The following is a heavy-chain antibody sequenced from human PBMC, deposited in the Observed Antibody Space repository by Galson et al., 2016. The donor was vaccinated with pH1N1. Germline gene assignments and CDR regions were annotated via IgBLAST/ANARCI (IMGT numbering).Heavy chain of an antibody. CDR1: GYSFTSQW. CDR3: ARQYDFGDYRGDAFDI. D-gene: IGHD4-17*01. V-gene: IGHV5-51*03. J-gene: IGHJ3*02. CDR2: VNPGGSTI. Sequence: QSGAEVKKPGESLKISCKASGYSFTSQWIAWVRQVPGKGLEWVGVVNPGGSTIRYSPPFQGQVTISSDKSINIAYLQWISLRASDTATYYCARQYDFGDYRGDAFDIWGLGTMVIVSS.